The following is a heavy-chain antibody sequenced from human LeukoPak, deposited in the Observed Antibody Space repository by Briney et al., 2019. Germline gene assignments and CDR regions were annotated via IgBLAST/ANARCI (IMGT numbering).Heavy chain of an antibody. Sequence: ASVKVSCKASGGTFSSYAISWVRQAPGQGLEWMGWINPNSGGTNYAQKFQGRVTMTRDTSISTAYMELSRLRSDDTAVYYCARVGTPEGVDIWGQGTMVTVSS. CDR3: ARVGTPEGVDI. V-gene: IGHV1-2*02. D-gene: IGHD2-15*01. CDR2: INPNSGGT. J-gene: IGHJ3*02. CDR1: GGTFSSYA.